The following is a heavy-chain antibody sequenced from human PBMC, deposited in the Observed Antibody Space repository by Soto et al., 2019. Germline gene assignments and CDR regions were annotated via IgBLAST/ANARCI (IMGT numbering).Heavy chain of an antibody. V-gene: IGHV4-39*01. D-gene: IGHD5-12*01. CDR2: IYYSGST. Sequence: SETLSLTCTVSGGSISSSSYYWGWIRQPPGKGLEWIGSIYYSGSTYYNPSLKSRVTISVDTSKNQFSLKLSSVTAADTAVYYCARSREGGYSGYLFGYWGQGTLVTVSS. CDR3: ARSREGGYSGYLFGY. J-gene: IGHJ4*02. CDR1: GGSISSSSYY.